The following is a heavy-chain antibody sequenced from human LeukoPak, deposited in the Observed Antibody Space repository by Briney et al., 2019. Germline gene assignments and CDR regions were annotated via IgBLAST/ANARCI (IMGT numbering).Heavy chain of an antibody. CDR3: ATKTAESGTADY. J-gene: IGHJ4*02. D-gene: IGHD6-13*01. Sequence: GGSLRLSCAASGFTFSSYALAWVRQAPGRGLEWVPAISSSGISTYYADFVEGRFTISRDNYKNTLCLQMDSLRAEDTAMYFCATKTAESGTADYWGQGTLVTVSP. CDR2: ISSSGIST. V-gene: IGHV3-23*01. CDR1: GFTFSSYA.